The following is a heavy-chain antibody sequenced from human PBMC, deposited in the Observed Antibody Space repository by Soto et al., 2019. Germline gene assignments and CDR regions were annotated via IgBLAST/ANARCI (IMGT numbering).Heavy chain of an antibody. J-gene: IGHJ4*02. Sequence: PSETLSLTCTVSGGSISSYYWSWIRQPAGKGLEWIGRIYTSGSTNYNPSLKSRVTMSVDTSKNQSSLKLSSVTAADTAVYYCARENRGGSVRGASVFDYWGQGTLVTVSS. CDR1: GGSISSYY. D-gene: IGHD3-10*01. CDR3: ARENRGGSVRGASVFDY. CDR2: IYTSGST. V-gene: IGHV4-4*07.